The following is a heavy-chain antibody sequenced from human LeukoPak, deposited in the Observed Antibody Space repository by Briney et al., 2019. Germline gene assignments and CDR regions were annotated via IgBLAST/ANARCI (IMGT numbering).Heavy chain of an antibody. CDR3: ARAVGSFDWLPLFDY. J-gene: IGHJ4*02. CDR2: IHHSGIT. V-gene: IGHV4-39*07. CDR1: GGSISSTSYY. D-gene: IGHD3-9*01. Sequence: SETLSLTCTVSGGSISSTSYYWGWIRQPPGKGLEWIGNIHHSGITYYTPSLKSRVTISVDTSKNQCYLKLSSVTAADTAVYYCARAVGSFDWLPLFDYWGQGTLVTVSS.